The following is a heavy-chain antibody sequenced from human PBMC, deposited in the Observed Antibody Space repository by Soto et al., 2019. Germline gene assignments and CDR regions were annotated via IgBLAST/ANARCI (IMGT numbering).Heavy chain of an antibody. CDR3: ARDLSYPSGGIDY. CDR1: GYSFTNYG. V-gene: IGHV1-18*01. Sequence: QVQLVQSGPEVKKPGASVKVSCKASGYSFTNYGISWVRQAPGQGLECMGWISPYSGNTNSAQKFRGRVTLTTDTSTSTAYMELRSLTSDDTAVYYCARDLSYPSGGIDYWGQGTLVTVSS. J-gene: IGHJ4*02. CDR2: ISPYSGNT. D-gene: IGHD6-25*01.